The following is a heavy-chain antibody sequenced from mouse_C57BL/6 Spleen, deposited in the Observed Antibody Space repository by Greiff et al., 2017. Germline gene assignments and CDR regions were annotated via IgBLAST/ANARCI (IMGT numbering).Heavy chain of an antibody. CDR1: GFTFSSYA. CDR3: ARDDGIYDY. D-gene: IGHD2-1*01. CDR2: ISDGGSYT. Sequence: EVKLVESGGGLVKPGGSLKLSCAASGFTFSSYAMSWVRQTPEKSLEWVATISDGGSYTYYPDNVKGRFTISRDNAKNNLYLQMSHLKSEDTAMYYCARDDGIYDYWGQGTTLTVSS. J-gene: IGHJ2*01. V-gene: IGHV5-4*01.